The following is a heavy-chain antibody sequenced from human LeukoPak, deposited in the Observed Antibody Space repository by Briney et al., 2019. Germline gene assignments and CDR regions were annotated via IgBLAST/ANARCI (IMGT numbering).Heavy chain of an antibody. J-gene: IGHJ4*02. D-gene: IGHD5-24*01. CDR2: IRYDGSNK. CDR3: APAGDGYNYYFDY. V-gene: IGHV3-30*02. Sequence: GGSLRLSCAASGFTFSSYGMHWVRQATGKGLEWVAFIRYDGSNKYYADSVKGRFTISRDNSKNTLYLQMNSLRAEDTAVYYCAPAGDGYNYYFDYWGQGTLVTVSS. CDR1: GFTFSSYG.